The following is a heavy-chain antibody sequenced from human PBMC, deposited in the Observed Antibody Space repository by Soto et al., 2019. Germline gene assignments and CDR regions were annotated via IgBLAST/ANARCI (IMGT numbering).Heavy chain of an antibody. D-gene: IGHD3-3*01. Sequence: QVQLVESGGGVVQPGRSLRLSCAASGFNFNIFGLHWVRQTPGKGLEWVAVISYDSTIKYHADSVKGRFTISSDNAKSPLYRQMDRLRTEDTAIYLSAKVEGPLTIFGGKDSWGQGALDTGSS. V-gene: IGHV3-30*18. J-gene: IGHJ5*02. CDR2: ISYDSTIK. CDR1: GFNFNIFG. CDR3: AKVEGPLTIFGGKDS.